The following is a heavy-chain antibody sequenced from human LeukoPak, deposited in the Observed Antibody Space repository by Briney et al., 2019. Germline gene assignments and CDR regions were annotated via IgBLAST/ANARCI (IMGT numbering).Heavy chain of an antibody. CDR3: ARSVLTGYGEYYFDY. Sequence: GSLRLSCAASGFTFSSYGMHWVRQAPGKGLEWVAVIWYDGSNKYYADAVKGRFTISRDDSKNTLYLQMNGLRAEDTAVYYCARSVLTGYGEYYFDYWGQGTLVTVSS. CDR2: IWYDGSNK. J-gene: IGHJ4*02. D-gene: IGHD3-9*01. CDR1: GFTFSSYG. V-gene: IGHV3-33*01.